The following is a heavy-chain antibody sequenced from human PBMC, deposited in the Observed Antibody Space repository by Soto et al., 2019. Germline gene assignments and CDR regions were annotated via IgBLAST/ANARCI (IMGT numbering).Heavy chain of an antibody. Sequence: QVQLVEAGGGVVQSGRSLRLSCAASGFTFNNYAMHWVRQAPGKGLEWVTSISYDGGKKYYADSVKGRFSISRDNPGNTLYLQMNILGLEYKAVYYCAREVGFGELLSHYYGMDVWGQGTTVIVSS. D-gene: IGHD3-10*01. CDR2: ISYDGGKK. CDR1: GFTFNNYA. V-gene: IGHV3-30*04. CDR3: AREVGFGELLSHYYGMDV. J-gene: IGHJ6*02.